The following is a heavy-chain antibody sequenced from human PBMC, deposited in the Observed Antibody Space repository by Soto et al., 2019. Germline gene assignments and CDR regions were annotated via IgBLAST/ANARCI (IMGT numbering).Heavy chain of an antibody. Sequence: PGGSLRLSCAASGFTFSSYSMNWVRQAPGKKLERVSSISSSSSYIYYADSVKGRFTISRDNAKNSLYLQMNSLRAEDTAVYYCARDFESGEDGYIGPYYYYYMDVWGKGTTVTVSS. CDR1: GFTFSSYS. D-gene: IGHD5-12*01. CDR2: ISSSSSYI. J-gene: IGHJ6*03. CDR3: ARDFESGEDGYIGPYYYYYMDV. V-gene: IGHV3-21*01.